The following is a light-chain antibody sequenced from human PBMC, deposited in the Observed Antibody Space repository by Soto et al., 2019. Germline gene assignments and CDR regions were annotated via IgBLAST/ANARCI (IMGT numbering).Light chain of an antibody. Sequence: EIVLTQSPGTLSLSPGERATLSCRASQTVRTNYLAWFQHKPGQAPRLLIYGASSRATGIPDRFSGSGSGTDFTLTISRLEPEDFAGYFCQQYSDSPLTFGGGTKVEIK. J-gene: IGKJ4*01. CDR2: GAS. CDR1: QTVRTNY. V-gene: IGKV3-20*01. CDR3: QQYSDSPLT.